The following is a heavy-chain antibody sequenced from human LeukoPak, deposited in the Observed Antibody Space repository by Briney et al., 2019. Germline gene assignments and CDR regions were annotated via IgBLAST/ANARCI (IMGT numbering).Heavy chain of an antibody. J-gene: IGHJ4*02. CDR3: AKRSRTEYYFDS. CDR2: ISAGGGGT. CDR1: GFTFSTYA. V-gene: IGHV3-23*01. Sequence: GGSLRLSCAASGFTFSTYAITWVRQAPGKGLEWVSSISAGGGGTSNADSVKGRFTISRDNSKNTLYLQMNSLTAEDTAVYYCAKRSRTEYYFDSWGQGTLVTVSS.